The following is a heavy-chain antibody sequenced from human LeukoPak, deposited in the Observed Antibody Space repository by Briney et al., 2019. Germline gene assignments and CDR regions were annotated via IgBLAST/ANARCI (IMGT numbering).Heavy chain of an antibody. Sequence: GGSLRLSCAASGFTVSSNYMSWVRQAPGKGLEWVSAISGSGGSTYYADSVKGRFTISRDNSKNTLYLQMNSLRAEDTAVYYCARIWYSSYWFHDYWGQGTLVTVSS. CDR3: ARIWYSSYWFHDY. D-gene: IGHD6-13*01. CDR1: GFTVSSNY. CDR2: ISGSGGST. J-gene: IGHJ4*02. V-gene: IGHV3-23*01.